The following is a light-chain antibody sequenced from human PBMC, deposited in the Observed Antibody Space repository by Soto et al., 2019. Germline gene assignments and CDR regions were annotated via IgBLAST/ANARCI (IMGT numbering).Light chain of an antibody. Sequence: VLTQSPGILSLSPGERVTLSCRASQSLSSYFAWYQQKPGQAPTLLIYGASSRATGIPDRFSGSGSVTDFTLTISRLEPEDFAVYYCRQYGSSPSDTFGQGTKLE. CDR1: QSLSSY. CDR3: RQYGSSPSDT. V-gene: IGKV3-20*01. J-gene: IGKJ2*01. CDR2: GAS.